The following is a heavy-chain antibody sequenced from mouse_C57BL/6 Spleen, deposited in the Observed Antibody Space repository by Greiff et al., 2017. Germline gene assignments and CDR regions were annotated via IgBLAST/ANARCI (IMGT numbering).Heavy chain of an antibody. D-gene: IGHD5-1*01. CDR3: ARGSNYFDY. J-gene: IGHJ2*01. CDR2: IDPSDSYT. Sequence: VQLQQPGAELVRPGTSVKLSCKASGYTFTSYWMHWVKQRPGQGLEWIGVIDPSDSYTNYNQTFKGKATLTVDTSSSTAYMQLSSLTSEDAAVYYCARGSNYFDYWGQGTTRTVSS. V-gene: IGHV1-59*01. CDR1: GYTFTSYW.